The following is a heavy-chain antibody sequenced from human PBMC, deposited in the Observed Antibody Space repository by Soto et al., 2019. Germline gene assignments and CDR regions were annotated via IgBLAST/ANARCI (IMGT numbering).Heavy chain of an antibody. J-gene: IGHJ2*01. CDR2: ISGSGGST. CDR1: GFTFSSYA. V-gene: IGHV3-23*01. CDR3: AKDHFYDSSGYPSINWYFDL. D-gene: IGHD3-22*01. Sequence: GPLRLSCAASGFTFSSYAMSWVRQAPGKGLEWVSVISGSGGSTYYADSVKGRFTISRDNSKNTLYLQMNSLRAEDTAVYYCAKDHFYDSSGYPSINWYFDLWGRGTLVTVSS.